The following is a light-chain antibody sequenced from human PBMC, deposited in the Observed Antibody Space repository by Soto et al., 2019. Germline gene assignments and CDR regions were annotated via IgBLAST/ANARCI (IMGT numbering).Light chain of an antibody. CDR3: TSYMSSISDV. J-gene: IGLJ1*01. CDR2: DVG. CDR1: SSDVGGYNY. Sequence: QSALTQPASVSGSPGQSITISCTGTSSDVGGYNYVSWYQQQPGKAPRLIIYDVGNRPSGVSDRFSASKSGNTASLTISGLQAEDEADYYCTSYMSSISDVFGTGTKLTVL. V-gene: IGLV2-14*03.